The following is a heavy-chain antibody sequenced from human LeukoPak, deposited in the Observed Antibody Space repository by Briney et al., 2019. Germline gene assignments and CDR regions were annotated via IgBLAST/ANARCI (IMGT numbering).Heavy chain of an antibody. CDR2: ISSSSSYI. Sequence: PGGSLRLSCAASGFTFSSYSMNWVGQAPGKGLEWVSSISSSSSYIYYADSVKDRFTISRDNAKNSLYLQMNSLRAEDTAVYYCARDLGYSYRLDYWGQGTLVTVSS. CDR1: GFTFSSYS. J-gene: IGHJ4*02. CDR3: ARDLGYSYRLDY. V-gene: IGHV3-21*01. D-gene: IGHD5-18*01.